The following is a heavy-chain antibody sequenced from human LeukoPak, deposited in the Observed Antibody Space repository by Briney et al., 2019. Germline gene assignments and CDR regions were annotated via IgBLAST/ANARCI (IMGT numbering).Heavy chain of an antibody. D-gene: IGHD6-6*01. CDR3: ARYPVAARPGYFDY. Sequence: PGGSLRLSCAASGFTFSDYYMSWIRQAPGKGLEWVSYISSSGSTIYYADSVRGRFIISRDNAKNSLYLQMSSLRAEDTAVYYCARYPVAARPGYFDYWGQGTLVTVSS. CDR1: GFTFSDYY. CDR2: ISSSGSTI. J-gene: IGHJ4*02. V-gene: IGHV3-11*01.